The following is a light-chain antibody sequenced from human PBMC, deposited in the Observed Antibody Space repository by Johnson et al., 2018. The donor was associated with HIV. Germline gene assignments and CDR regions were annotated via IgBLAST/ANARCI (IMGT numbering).Light chain of an antibody. Sequence: QSVLTQPPSVSAAPGQKVTVYCSGSTSNIGNNYVSWYQQLPGTAPKLLIYDNNKRPSGIPDRFSGSKSGTSATLGITGLQTGDEADYYCGTWDSSLYAYVFGTGTKVTAL. V-gene: IGLV1-51*01. J-gene: IGLJ1*01. CDR3: GTWDSSLYAYV. CDR1: TSNIGNNY. CDR2: DNN.